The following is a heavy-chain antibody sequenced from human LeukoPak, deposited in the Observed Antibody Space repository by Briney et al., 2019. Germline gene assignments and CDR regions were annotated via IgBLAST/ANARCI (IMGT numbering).Heavy chain of an antibody. Sequence: EASVKVSCKASGYTFTSYGISWVRQAPGQGLEWMGWSSAYNGNTNYAQKLQGRVTMTTDTSTSTAYMELRSLRSDDTAVYYCARDRHYDFWSGNYYYYMDVWGKGTTVTVSS. CDR3: ARDRHYDFWSGNYYYYMDV. CDR2: SSAYNGNT. J-gene: IGHJ6*03. CDR1: GYTFTSYG. V-gene: IGHV1-18*01. D-gene: IGHD3-3*01.